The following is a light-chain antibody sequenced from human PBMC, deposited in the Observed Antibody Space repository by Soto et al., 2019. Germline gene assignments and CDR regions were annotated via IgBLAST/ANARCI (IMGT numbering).Light chain of an antibody. J-gene: IGKJ5*01. V-gene: IGKV3D-15*01. CDR1: QSVSSSY. CDR3: QEYVSPPIT. CDR2: GAS. Sequence: IVMTQSPATLSVSPGERATLSCRASQSVSSSYLAWYQQKPGQAPRLLIYGASSRATGIPDRFSGSGSGTEFILTITSLQSEDSAVYYCQEYVSPPITFGQGTRLEIK.